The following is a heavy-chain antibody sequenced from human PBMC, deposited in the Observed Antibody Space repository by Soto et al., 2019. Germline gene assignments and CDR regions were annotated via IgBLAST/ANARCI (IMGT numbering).Heavy chain of an antibody. CDR1: GFTCSSYA. CDR2: ISGSACST. CDR3: AKARDGWLQSVGTNLAP. V-gene: IGHV3-23*01. Sequence: GGALRLAGAASGFTCSSYAMTWVRQAPGRRLERVPAISGSACSTYYADSVNRWLTISRDNSKNTLYLQMNSLIAEDTAVYYCAKARDGWLQSVGTNLAPWYQVSLVTVCS. D-gene: IGHD5-18*01. J-gene: IGHJ5*02.